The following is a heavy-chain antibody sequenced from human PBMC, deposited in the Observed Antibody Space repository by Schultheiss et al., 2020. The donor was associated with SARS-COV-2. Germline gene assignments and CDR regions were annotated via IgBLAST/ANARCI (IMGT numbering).Heavy chain of an antibody. D-gene: IGHD2-2*01. J-gene: IGHJ6*02. V-gene: IGHV4-34*09. CDR3: AAPSPQLLTYYYYYGMDV. CDR2: IYTSGST. CDR1: GGSFSGYY. Sequence: SETLSLTCAVYGGSFSGYYWSWIRQHPGKGLEWIGRIYTSGSTNYNPSLKSLVTISVDTSKNQFSLKLSSVTAADTAVYYCAAPSPQLLTYYYYYGMDVWGQGTTVTVSS.